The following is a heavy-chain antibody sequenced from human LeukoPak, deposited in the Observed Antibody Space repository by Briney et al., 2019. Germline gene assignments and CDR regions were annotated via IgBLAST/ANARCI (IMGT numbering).Heavy chain of an antibody. CDR2: ISAYNGNT. J-gene: IGHJ4*02. Sequence: GASVEVSCKASGYTFTSYGISWVRQAPGQGLEWMGWISAYNGNTNYAQKLQGRVTMTTDTSTSTAYMELRSLRSDDTAVYYCARVGTYYDFWSGYYTDGYFDYWGQGTLVTVSS. D-gene: IGHD3-3*01. V-gene: IGHV1-18*01. CDR1: GYTFTSYG. CDR3: ARVGTYYDFWSGYYTDGYFDY.